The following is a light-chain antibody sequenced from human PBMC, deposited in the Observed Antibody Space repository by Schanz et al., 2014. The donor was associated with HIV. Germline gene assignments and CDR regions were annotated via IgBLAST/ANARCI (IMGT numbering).Light chain of an antibody. CDR3: AAWDDSLKGWV. CDR2: ANM. V-gene: IGLV1-44*01. CDR1: SSNIGSND. J-gene: IGLJ3*02. Sequence: QSVVTQPPSASGTPGQRVTISCSGSSSNIGSNDVNWYQQLPGTAPKLLMYANMERPSGVPDRFSGSGSGTSASLAISGLQSDDEADYYCAAWDDSLKGWVFGGGTKLTVL.